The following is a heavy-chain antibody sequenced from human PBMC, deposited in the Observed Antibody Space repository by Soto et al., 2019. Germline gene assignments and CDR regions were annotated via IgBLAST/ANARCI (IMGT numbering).Heavy chain of an antibody. J-gene: IGHJ6*02. CDR3: ASESPGSGLDV. V-gene: IGHV3-33*01. Sequence: QVQLVESGGGVVQPGRSLRLSCAASGFTFSSYGMHWVRQAPGKGLEWVAVIWYDGSNKYYADSVKGRFTISRDNSKNTLYLKMNSLRAEDTAVYYCASESPGSGLDVWGQGTTVTVSS. CDR1: GFTFSSYG. D-gene: IGHD6-25*01. CDR2: IWYDGSNK.